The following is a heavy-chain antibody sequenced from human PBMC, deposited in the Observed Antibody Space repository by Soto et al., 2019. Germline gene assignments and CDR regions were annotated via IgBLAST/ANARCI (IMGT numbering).Heavy chain of an antibody. CDR1: GYTFTSYT. CDR2: ITAGNGNT. CDR3: ARGGVAAAGSSSFGYYFDY. V-gene: IGHV1-3*01. Sequence: VASVKVSCKASGYTFTSYTMHWVRQAPGQRLEWMGWITAGNGNTKYSQKFQGRVTMTRDTSTSTVYMELSSLRSEDTAVYYCARGGVAAAGSSSFGYYFDYWGQGTLVTVSS. J-gene: IGHJ4*02. D-gene: IGHD6-13*01.